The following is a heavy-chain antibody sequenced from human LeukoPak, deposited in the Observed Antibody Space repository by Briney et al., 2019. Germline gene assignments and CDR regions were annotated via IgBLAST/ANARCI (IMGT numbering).Heavy chain of an antibody. J-gene: IGHJ5*02. V-gene: IGHV4-39*01. CDR1: GDSVSNNNYF. Sequence: SETLSLTCTVSGDSVSNNNYFWGWIRQPPGKGLEWIGCTYYRGTTYYNPSVESRVTISADTSKNQLSLKLSSVTAADTAVYYCARHAPGDIVVQIPAPTRWFDPWGQGTLVTVSS. D-gene: IGHD2-15*01. CDR2: TYYRGTT. CDR3: ARHAPGDIVVQIPAPTRWFDP.